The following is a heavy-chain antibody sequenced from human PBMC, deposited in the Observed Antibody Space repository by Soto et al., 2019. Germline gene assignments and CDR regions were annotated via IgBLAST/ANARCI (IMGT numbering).Heavy chain of an antibody. CDR3: ARDLRGQLAVDY. CDR1: GFTFSSYS. V-gene: IGHV3-21*01. J-gene: IGHJ4*02. D-gene: IGHD6-6*01. CDR2: ISSSSSYI. Sequence: EVPLVESGGGLVKPGGSLRLSCAASGFTFSSYSMNWVRQAPGKGLEWVSSISSSSSYIYYADSVKGRFNISRDNAKNSLYLQMNSLRAEDTAVYYCARDLRGQLAVDYWGQGTLVTVSS.